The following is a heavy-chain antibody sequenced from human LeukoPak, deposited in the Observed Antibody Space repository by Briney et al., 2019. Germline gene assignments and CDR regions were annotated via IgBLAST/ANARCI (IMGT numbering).Heavy chain of an antibody. J-gene: IGHJ4*02. Sequence: GGSLRLPCVASGLTVNSNYMSWVRQAPAKGLEWVIVINSGGSTFYADSVQGRFTISRENSKNTLYLQMNSLRAEETAVYYCAKNSVGCGMDYFDYWGQETLVAVSS. CDR3: AKNSVGCGMDYFDY. CDR2: INSGGST. V-gene: IGHV3-66*02. D-gene: IGHD2-8*02. CDR1: GLTVNSNY.